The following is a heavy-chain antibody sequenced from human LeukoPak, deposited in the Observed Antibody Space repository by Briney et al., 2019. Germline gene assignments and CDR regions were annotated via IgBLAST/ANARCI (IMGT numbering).Heavy chain of an antibody. D-gene: IGHD3-9*01. J-gene: IGHJ4*02. CDR1: GFTFDDYA. Sequence: GRSLRLSCAASGFTFDDYAMHWVRQAPGKGLEWVSGISWNSGSIGYADSVKGRFTISRDNAKNSLYLQMNSLRAEDTALYYCAKDIRKPGWLLFYWGQGTLVTVSS. CDR2: ISWNSGSI. V-gene: IGHV3-9*01. CDR3: AKDIRKPGWLLFY.